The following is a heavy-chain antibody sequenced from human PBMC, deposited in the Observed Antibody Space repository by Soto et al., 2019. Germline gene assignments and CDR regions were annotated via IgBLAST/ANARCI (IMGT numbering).Heavy chain of an antibody. J-gene: IGHJ4*02. CDR1: GGSVSSSSYY. D-gene: IGHD4-17*01. CDR3: ARENRNGDPDY. Sequence: QVQLQESGPGLVKPSETLSLTCTVSGGSVSSSSYYWSWIRQPPGKGLEWIGYVYYSGSTNYKPSLKSRVTLSVDTSKNQFPLKLSSVTAADTGVYYCARENRNGDPDYWGQGTLVTVSS. V-gene: IGHV4-61*01. CDR2: VYYSGST.